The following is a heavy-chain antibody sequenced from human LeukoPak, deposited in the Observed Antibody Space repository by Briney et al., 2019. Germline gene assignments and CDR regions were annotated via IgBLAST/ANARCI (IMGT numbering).Heavy chain of an antibody. CDR1: GFTFDDYA. CDR3: ARDPMTYYYGSGSSSGY. J-gene: IGHJ4*02. D-gene: IGHD3-10*01. Sequence: GRSLRLSCAASGFTFDDYAMHWVRQAPGKGLEWVSGISWNSGSIGYADSVKGRFTISRDNAKNSLYLQINSLRAEDTAVYYCARDPMTYYYGSGSSSGYWGQGTLVTVSS. V-gene: IGHV3-9*01. CDR2: ISWNSGSI.